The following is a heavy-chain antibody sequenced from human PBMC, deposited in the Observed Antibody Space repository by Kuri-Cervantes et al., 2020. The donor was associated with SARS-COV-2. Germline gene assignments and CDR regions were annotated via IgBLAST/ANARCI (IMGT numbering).Heavy chain of an antibody. CDR3: ERDSPPPERPFYAYVLDS. D-gene: IGHD2/OR15-2a*01. CDR1: GDSVDSSTKY. J-gene: IGHJ4*02. CDR2: VSYSGTT. Sequence: SETLSLTCTVSGDSVDSSTKYWTWLRQPPGKELEWIGYVSYSGTTNYNPSLKSRVTMPLDTSNNQFSLKLNSVTAADTAVYYCERDSPPPERPFYAYVLDSWGQGTLVTVSS. V-gene: IGHV4-61*01.